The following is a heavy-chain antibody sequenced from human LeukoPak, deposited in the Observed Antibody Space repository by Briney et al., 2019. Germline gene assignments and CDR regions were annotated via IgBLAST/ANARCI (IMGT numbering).Heavy chain of an antibody. J-gene: IGHJ3*02. V-gene: IGHV7-4-1*02. D-gene: IGHD2-2*01. CDR1: GYTFTRYA. Sequence: GASVKVSCKASGYTFTRYAINWLRQAPGQGLEWMGWINMYTANPTYAQDFTGRFVFSLDTSVSTAYLQISSLKADDTAVYYCARDPMGYCSSTSCYPSAFDIWGQGTMVTVSS. CDR3: ARDPMGYCSSTSCYPSAFDI. CDR2: INMYTANP.